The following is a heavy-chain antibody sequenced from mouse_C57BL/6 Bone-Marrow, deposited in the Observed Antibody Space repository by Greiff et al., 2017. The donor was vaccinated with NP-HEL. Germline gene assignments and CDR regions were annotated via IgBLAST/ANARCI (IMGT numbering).Heavy chain of an antibody. Sequence: VQLKESGPGLAKPSQTLSLTCSVTGYSITSDYWNWIRKFPGNKLEYMGYISYSGSTYYNPSLKSRISITRDTSKNQYYLQLNSVTTEDTATYYCARGNYYGSIYWYFDVWGTGTTVTVSS. CDR3: ARGNYYGSIYWYFDV. J-gene: IGHJ1*03. CDR1: GYSITSDY. V-gene: IGHV3-8*01. CDR2: ISYSGST. D-gene: IGHD1-1*01.